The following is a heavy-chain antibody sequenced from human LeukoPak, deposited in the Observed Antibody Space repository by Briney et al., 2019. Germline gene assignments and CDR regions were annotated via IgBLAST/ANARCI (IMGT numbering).Heavy chain of an antibody. J-gene: IGHJ4*02. D-gene: IGHD3-22*01. Sequence: PTPVNPPQTLTQTCTFSVSSINTRGVAVSWIRQPPGSALERLALIYWEDDRRYSPSLKSRLTITKDTSKNQVVLTMTNMDPVDTATYFCAHRKNYYDSSVFDNWGQGTLVTVSS. CDR2: IYWEDDR. V-gene: IGHV2-5*02. CDR1: VSSINTRGVA. CDR3: AHRKNYYDSSVFDN.